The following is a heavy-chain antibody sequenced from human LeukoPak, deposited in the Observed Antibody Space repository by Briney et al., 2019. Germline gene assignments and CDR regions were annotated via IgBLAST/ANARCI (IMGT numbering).Heavy chain of an antibody. V-gene: IGHV4-31*03. CDR3: ARGSSRPKSFGKTSCYLGY. Sequence: PSETLSLTCTVSGGSISSGGYYWSWIRQHPGKGLEWIGYIYYSGSTYYNPSLKSRVTISVDTSKNQFSLKLSSVTAADTAVYYCARGSSRPKSFGKTSCYLGYWGQGTLVTVSS. CDR2: IYYSGST. CDR1: GGSISSGGYY. D-gene: IGHD2-2*01. J-gene: IGHJ4*02.